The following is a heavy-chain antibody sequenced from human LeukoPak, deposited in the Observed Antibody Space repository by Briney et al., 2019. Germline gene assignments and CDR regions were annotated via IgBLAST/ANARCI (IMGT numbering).Heavy chain of an antibody. CDR2: ISSGSSAI. Sequence: GGSLRLSCEASGFTFTTYSMTWFRQAPGKGLEGVSIISSGSSAIFSADALKGRFTISRDDAKTLLYLDMNSLRAEDTAVYYCARDNGDDFWSGYYRSSVDYWGQGTLVTVSS. J-gene: IGHJ4*02. D-gene: IGHD3-3*01. V-gene: IGHV3-21*01. CDR1: GFTFTTYS. CDR3: ARDNGDDFWSGYYRSSVDY.